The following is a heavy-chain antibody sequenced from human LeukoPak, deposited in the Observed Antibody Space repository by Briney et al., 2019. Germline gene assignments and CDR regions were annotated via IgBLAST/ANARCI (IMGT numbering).Heavy chain of an antibody. J-gene: IGHJ6*02. Sequence: PWGSLRLSCAAPGVSFSGYGMHWVRQAPGKGLEWVAVIWSDGSNKYYADSVEGRFTISRDNSKNTLYLQMNSLRAEDTAVYYCARDITMVRGIIMDYYYGMDVWGQGTTVTVSS. D-gene: IGHD3-10*01. CDR1: GVSFSGYG. V-gene: IGHV3-33*01. CDR3: ARDITMVRGIIMDYYYGMDV. CDR2: IWSDGSNK.